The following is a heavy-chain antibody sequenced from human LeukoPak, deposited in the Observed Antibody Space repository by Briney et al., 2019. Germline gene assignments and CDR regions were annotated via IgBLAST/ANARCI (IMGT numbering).Heavy chain of an antibody. D-gene: IGHD3-10*01. V-gene: IGHV3-30*04. CDR1: GFTFRSYA. Sequence: PGRSLRLSCAASGFTFRSYAMHWVRQAPGKGLEWVAVISYDGNTKYYADSVKGRFTISRDNSKNTLYLQMNSLRAEDTAVYYCANFERFGFNDYWGQGTLVTVSS. CDR3: ANFERFGFNDY. CDR2: ISYDGNTK. J-gene: IGHJ4*02.